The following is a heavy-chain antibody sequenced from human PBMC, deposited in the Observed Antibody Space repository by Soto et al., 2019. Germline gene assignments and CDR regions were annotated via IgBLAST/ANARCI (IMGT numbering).Heavy chain of an antibody. D-gene: IGHD6-6*01. Sequence: GGSLRLSCAASGFTFSSYAMSWVRQAPGKGLEWVSAISGSGGSTYYADSVKGRFTISRDNSKNTLYLQMNSLRAEDTAVYYCAKNRESSSSPGDFDYWGQGTLVTVSS. J-gene: IGHJ4*02. CDR2: ISGSGGST. V-gene: IGHV3-23*01. CDR1: GFTFSSYA. CDR3: AKNRESSSSPGDFDY.